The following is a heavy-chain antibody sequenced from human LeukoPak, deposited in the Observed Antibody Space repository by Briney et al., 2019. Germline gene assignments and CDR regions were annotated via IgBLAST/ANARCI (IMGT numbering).Heavy chain of an antibody. J-gene: IGHJ4*02. D-gene: IGHD6-13*01. CDR3: ATRPSESTWFAIFDF. V-gene: IGHV4-59*11. CDR2: IYDSETT. Sequence: SETLSLTCTVSAVSINNHYWSWIRQPPGGGLEWIGYIYDSETTNYNPSLRSRVTMSVDTSKNQFSLKLNSVTPADTAVYYCATRPSESTWFAIFDFWSRGTLVTVSS. CDR1: AVSINNHY.